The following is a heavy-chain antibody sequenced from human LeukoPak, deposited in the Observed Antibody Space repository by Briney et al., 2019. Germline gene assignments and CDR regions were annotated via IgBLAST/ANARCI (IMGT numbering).Heavy chain of an antibody. CDR1: GYIFTDDY. D-gene: IGHD3-16*01. V-gene: IGHV1-2*02. CDR2: INPKSGGT. Sequence: ASVKVSCKASGYIFTDDYMRWVRQAPGQGLEWMGWINPKSGGTNYAQKFKGRVTMTRDTSISTAYMDLTRLTSDDTAVYYCAREGGDYWGQGTLVTVSS. J-gene: IGHJ4*02. CDR3: AREGGDY.